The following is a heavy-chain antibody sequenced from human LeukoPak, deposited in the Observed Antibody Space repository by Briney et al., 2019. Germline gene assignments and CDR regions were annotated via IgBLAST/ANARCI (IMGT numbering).Heavy chain of an antibody. Sequence: SETLSLTCTVSGGSISSSSYYWGWIRQPPGKGLEWIGTIYYSGSTYYNPSLKSRVSISVDTSKNQFSLKLSSVTAADTAVYYCAIDYWFGGYGMDVSGQGTTVTVSS. V-gene: IGHV4-39*07. CDR3: AIDYWFGGYGMDV. CDR1: GGSISSSSYY. CDR2: IYYSGST. J-gene: IGHJ6*02. D-gene: IGHD3-10*01.